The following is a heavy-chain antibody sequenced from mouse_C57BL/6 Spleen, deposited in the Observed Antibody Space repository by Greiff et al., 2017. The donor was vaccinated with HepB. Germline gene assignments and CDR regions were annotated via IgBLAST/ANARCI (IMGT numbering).Heavy chain of an antibody. Sequence: EVKVEESGGGLVKPGGSLKLSCAASGFTFSSYAMSWVRQTPEKRLEWVATISDGGSYTYYPDNVKSRFTISRDNAKNNLYLQMSHLKSEDTAMYYCARDRVIRGYFDVWGTGTTVTVSS. V-gene: IGHV5-4*01. CDR2: ISDGGSYT. J-gene: IGHJ1*03. CDR1: GFTFSSYA. CDR3: ARDRVIRGYFDV. D-gene: IGHD2-4*01.